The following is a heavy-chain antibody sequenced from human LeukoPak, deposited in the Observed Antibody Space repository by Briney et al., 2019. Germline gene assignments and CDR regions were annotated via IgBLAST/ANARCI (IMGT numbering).Heavy chain of an antibody. Sequence: PGGSLRLSCAASGFTFSSYAMSWVRQAPGKGLEWVSAISGSGGSTYYADSVKGRFTISRDNSKNTLYLQMNSLRAEDTAVYYCAKDHTVTTWGRSKYYFDYWGQGTLVTVSS. J-gene: IGHJ4*02. CDR3: AKDHTVTTWGRSKYYFDY. CDR2: ISGSGGST. D-gene: IGHD4-17*01. CDR1: GFTFSSYA. V-gene: IGHV3-23*01.